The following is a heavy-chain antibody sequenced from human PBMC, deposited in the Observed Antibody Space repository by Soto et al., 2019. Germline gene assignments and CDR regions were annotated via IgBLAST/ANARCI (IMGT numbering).Heavy chain of an antibody. D-gene: IGHD1-20*01. V-gene: IGHV3-9*01. CDR3: AKDIRITGTRVEAAFDY. CDR1: GFTFDDYA. Sequence: SLRLSCAASGFTFDDYAMHWVRQAPGKGLEWVSGISWNSGSIGYADSVKGRFTISRDNAKNSLYLQMNSLRAEDTALYYCAKDIRITGTRVEAAFDYWGQGTLVPVSS. CDR2: ISWNSGSI. J-gene: IGHJ4*02.